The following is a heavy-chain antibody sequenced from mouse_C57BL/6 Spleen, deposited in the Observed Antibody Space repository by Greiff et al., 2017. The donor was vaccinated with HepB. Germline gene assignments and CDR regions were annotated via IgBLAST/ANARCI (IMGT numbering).Heavy chain of an antibody. D-gene: IGHD2-4*01. V-gene: IGHV2-6-1*01. CDR2: IWSDGST. CDR1: GFSLTSYG. Sequence: VQLVESGPGLVAPSQSLSITCTVSGFSLTSYGVHWVRQPPGKGPEWLVVIWSDGSTTYNSALKSRLSISKDNSKSQVFLKMNSLQTDDTAMYYCARQGYDYDEGYWYFDVWGTGTTVTVSS. CDR3: ARQGYDYDEGYWYFDV. J-gene: IGHJ1*03.